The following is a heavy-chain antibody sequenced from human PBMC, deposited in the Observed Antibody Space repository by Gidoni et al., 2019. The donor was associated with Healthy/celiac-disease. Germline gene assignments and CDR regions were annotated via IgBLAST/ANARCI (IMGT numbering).Heavy chain of an antibody. Sequence: QVQLVQSGAEVKKPGASVKVSCKASGYTFTSYYMHWVRQAPGQGLEWMGIINPSGGSTSYAQKFQGRVTMTRDTSTSTVYMELSSLRSEDTAVYYCARDVSVVVITPDAFDIWGQGTMVTVSS. CDR1: GYTFTSYY. D-gene: IGHD3-22*01. J-gene: IGHJ3*02. CDR2: INPSGGST. CDR3: ARDVSVVVITPDAFDI. V-gene: IGHV1-46*01.